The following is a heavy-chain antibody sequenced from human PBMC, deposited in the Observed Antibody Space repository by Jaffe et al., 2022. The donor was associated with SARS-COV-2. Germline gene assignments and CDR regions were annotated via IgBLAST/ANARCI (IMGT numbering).Heavy chain of an antibody. CDR3: AATYSYDSSGYSTFDY. Sequence: QVQLQESGPGLVKPSETLSLTCTVSGGSISSYYWSWIRQPPGKGLEWIGYIYYSGSTNYNPSLKSRVTISVDTSKNQFSLKLSSVTAADTAVYYCAATYSYDSSGYSTFDYWGQGTLVTVSS. J-gene: IGHJ4*02. V-gene: IGHV4-59*08. CDR2: IYYSGST. D-gene: IGHD3-22*01. CDR1: GGSISSYY.